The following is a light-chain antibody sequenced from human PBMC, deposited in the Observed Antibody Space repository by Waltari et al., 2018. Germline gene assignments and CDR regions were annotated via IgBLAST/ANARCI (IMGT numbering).Light chain of an antibody. J-gene: IGKJ2*01. CDR3: QQSRQWPRRT. V-gene: IGKV3D-15*01. CDR2: FGS. Sequence: EIVMTQSPVTMSVSPGEGVNLSCTASESVGTDVAWYRHKPGQPPRLLIYFGSTRATGVPARISGSGSGTDFSLTISSLESEDFAFYYCQQSRQWPRRTFGQGTKLE. CDR1: ESVGTD.